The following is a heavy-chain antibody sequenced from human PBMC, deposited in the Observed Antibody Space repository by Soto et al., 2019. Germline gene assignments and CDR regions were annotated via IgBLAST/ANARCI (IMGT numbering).Heavy chain of an antibody. CDR1: AFTFRSYG. D-gene: IGHD3-16*01. CDR3: AQNGGSQWLPYR. Sequence: GSLRLSCPASAFTFRSYGMRCVPQAPRKGVEWVSAIVGSGVVTYYAEYVKGRFTISRDNSKNTVYLRMNSLRAEDTAVYYCAQNGGSQWLPYRWGQGTLVTVSS. J-gene: IGHJ4*02. CDR2: IVGSGVVT. V-gene: IGHV3-23*01.